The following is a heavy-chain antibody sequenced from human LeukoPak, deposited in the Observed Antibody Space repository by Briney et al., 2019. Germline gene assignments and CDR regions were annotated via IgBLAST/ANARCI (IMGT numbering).Heavy chain of an antibody. D-gene: IGHD2-8*01. CDR2: IKSKTGGGTT. Sequence: GGSLRLSCAASGFTFSDAWMSWVRQAPGKGLEWVGRIKSKTGGGTTHYAAPVKGRFSISRDDSKNTVYLQMNSLKTEDTAVYYCTTDMYHLSDYWGQGTLVTVSS. J-gene: IGHJ4*02. CDR3: TTDMYHLSDY. CDR1: GFTFSDAW. V-gene: IGHV3-15*01.